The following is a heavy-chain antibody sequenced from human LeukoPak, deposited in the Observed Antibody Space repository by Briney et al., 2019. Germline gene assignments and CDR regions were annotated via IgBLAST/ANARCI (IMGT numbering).Heavy chain of an antibody. CDR3: ARAYDILTGYYT. CDR1: GGSFSGYY. Sequence: SETLSLTCAVYGGSFSGYYWSWLRQPPGKGLEWIGEINHSGSTNYNPSLKSRVTISVDTSKNQFSLKLSSVTAADTAVYYCARAYDILTGYYTWGQGTLVTVSS. V-gene: IGHV4-34*01. J-gene: IGHJ4*02. CDR2: INHSGST. D-gene: IGHD3-9*01.